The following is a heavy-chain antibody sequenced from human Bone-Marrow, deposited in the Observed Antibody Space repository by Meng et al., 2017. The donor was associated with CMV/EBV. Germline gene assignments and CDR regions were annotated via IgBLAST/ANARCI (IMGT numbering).Heavy chain of an antibody. J-gene: IGHJ6*02. CDR2: MYQNGNT. CDR3: ARGLMLYQVHYYDMDV. D-gene: IGHD2-8*01. V-gene: IGHV4-39*07. CDR1: GGSISSSSYY. Sequence: SETLSLTCTVSGGSISSSSYYWGWIRQPPGKGLEWIASMYQNGNTYYNPSLKSRVTMSIDTSKNQFSLQLSSVTAADTAVYYCARGLMLYQVHYYDMDVWGQGTTVTVSS.